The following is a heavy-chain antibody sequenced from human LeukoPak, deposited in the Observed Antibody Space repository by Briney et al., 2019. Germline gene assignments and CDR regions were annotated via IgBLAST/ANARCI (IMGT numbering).Heavy chain of an antibody. Sequence: GGSLRLSCAASGFTFSSYAMSWVRQTPGKGLEWVSAISGSGSSTYYADSVKGRCTISRDNSKNTLFLQMNSLRAEDTAPYYCAKSVAIYFYYGLDVWGQGATVTVSS. CDR2: ISGSGSST. V-gene: IGHV3-23*01. CDR3: AKSVAIYFYYGLDV. CDR1: GFTFSSYA. D-gene: IGHD3-3*01. J-gene: IGHJ6*02.